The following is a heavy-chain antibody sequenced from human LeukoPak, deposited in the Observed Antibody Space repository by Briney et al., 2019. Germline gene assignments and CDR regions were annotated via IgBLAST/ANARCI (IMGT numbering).Heavy chain of an antibody. CDR1: GYTFTGYY. CDR3: ARGVELVIMTPGPYFDY. V-gene: IGHV1-2*02. J-gene: IGHJ4*02. Sequence: ASVKVSCKASGYTFTGYYMHWVRQAPGQGLEWMGWINPNSGGTNYAQKFQGRVTMTRDTSISTAYMELSRLRSDDTAVYYCARGVELVIMTPGPYFDYWGEGTLVTVSS. CDR2: INPNSGGT. D-gene: IGHD3-9*01.